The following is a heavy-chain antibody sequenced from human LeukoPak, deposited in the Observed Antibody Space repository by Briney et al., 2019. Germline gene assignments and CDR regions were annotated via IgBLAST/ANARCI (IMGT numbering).Heavy chain of an antibody. CDR2: ISGSGGST. CDR3: AKDPRGTMVRGVINWFDP. D-gene: IGHD3-10*01. V-gene: IGHV3-23*01. Sequence: HPGGSLRLSCAASGFTFSSYAMSWVRQAPGKGLEWVSAISGSGGSTYYADSVKGRFTISRDNSKNTLYLQMNSLRAEDTAVYYCAKDPRGTMVRGVINWFDPWGQGTLVTVSS. CDR1: GFTFSSYA. J-gene: IGHJ5*02.